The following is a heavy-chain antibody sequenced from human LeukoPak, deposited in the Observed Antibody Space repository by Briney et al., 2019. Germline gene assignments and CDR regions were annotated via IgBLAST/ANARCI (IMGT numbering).Heavy chain of an antibody. V-gene: IGHV3-21*01. J-gene: IGHJ4*02. D-gene: IGHD6-13*01. CDR1: GFTFSSYS. CDR2: ISGSSSLL. CDR3: ARDGGYSINWYLDY. Sequence: GGSLRLSCAASGFTFSSYSMNWVRQAPGKGLEWVSAISGSSSLLSYAASVRGRFIISRDNAKNSLYLQMNSLRAEDTAVYFCARDGGYSINWYLDYWGQGTLVTVSS.